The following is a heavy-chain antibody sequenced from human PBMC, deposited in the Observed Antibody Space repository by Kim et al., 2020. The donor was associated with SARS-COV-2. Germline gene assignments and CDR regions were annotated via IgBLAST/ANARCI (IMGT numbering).Heavy chain of an antibody. CDR3: AKAVVYCSSTSCYVGYFDY. CDR2: ISGSGGST. D-gene: IGHD2-2*01. V-gene: IGHV3-23*01. J-gene: IGHJ4*02. CDR1: GFTFSSYA. Sequence: GGSLRLSCAASGFTFSSYAMSWVRQAPGKGLEWVSAISGSGGSTYYADSVKGRFTISRDNSKNTLYLQMNSLRAEDTAVYYCAKAVVYCSSTSCYVGYFDYWGQGTLVTVSS.